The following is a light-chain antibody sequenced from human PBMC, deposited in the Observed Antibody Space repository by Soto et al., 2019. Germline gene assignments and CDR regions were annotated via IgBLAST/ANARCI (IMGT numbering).Light chain of an antibody. Sequence: DIPMTQSPSSLSAFVGDRVTITCQASQDISIYLNWYQQISGKAPKLLIYDASNLETGVPSRFSGSGSGTDFTFTISSLQPEDIATYYCRQYDSLPLSFGGGTKVEIK. V-gene: IGKV1-33*01. CDR3: RQYDSLPLS. CDR2: DAS. CDR1: QDISIY. J-gene: IGKJ4*01.